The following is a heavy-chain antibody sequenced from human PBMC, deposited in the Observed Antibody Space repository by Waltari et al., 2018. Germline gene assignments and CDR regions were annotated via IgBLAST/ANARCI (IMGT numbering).Heavy chain of an antibody. Sequence: QVQLQESGPGLVKPSETLSLTCTVSGGSISSYFWSWVRQPPGKGLEWIGYIYYNGNTNYNPSLKSRVTISVDTSKNQFSLKLRSVTAADTAVYYCARVTEYYDSSGYQKYFDYWGQGTLVTVSS. CDR2: IYYNGNT. D-gene: IGHD3-22*01. CDR1: GGSISSYF. J-gene: IGHJ4*02. V-gene: IGHV4-59*01. CDR3: ARVTEYYDSSGYQKYFDY.